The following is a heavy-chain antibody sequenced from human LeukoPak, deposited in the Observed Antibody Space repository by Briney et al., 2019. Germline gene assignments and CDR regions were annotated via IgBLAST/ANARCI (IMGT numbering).Heavy chain of an antibody. J-gene: IGHJ6*02. CDR1: GVAFRSYW. D-gene: IGHD5-18*01. CDR3: ARALGGQLWLHRGMDV. CDR2: INSDGSRT. V-gene: IGHV3-74*01. Sequence: GGSLRLSCAASGVAFRSYWLHWVRQTPGKGLAWVSRINSDGSRTNYADSVKGRFTSSRDNSKNTLYLQMNSLRAEDTAVYYCARALGGQLWLHRGMDVWGQGTTVTVSS.